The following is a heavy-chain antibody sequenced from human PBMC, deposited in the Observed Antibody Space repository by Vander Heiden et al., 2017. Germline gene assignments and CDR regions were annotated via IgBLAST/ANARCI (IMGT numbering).Heavy chain of an antibody. CDR3: ARDRIPYSSGWYAGDWFDP. CDR1: GFASRSYA. CDR2: IPYDGSNK. V-gene: IGHV3-30-3*01. D-gene: IGHD6-19*01. J-gene: IGHJ5*02. Sequence: QVQLVESGGGVVQPGRSLRLSCAAPGFASRSYAMHWVRQAPGKGLEWLAVIPYDGSNKYYADSVKGRFTISRDNSKNTLYLQMNSLRAEDTAVYYCARDRIPYSSGWYAGDWFDPWGQGTLVTVSS.